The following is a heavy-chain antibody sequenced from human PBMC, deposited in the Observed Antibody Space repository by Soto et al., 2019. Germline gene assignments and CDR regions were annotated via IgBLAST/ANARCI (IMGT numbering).Heavy chain of an antibody. Sequence: GGSLRLSCAASGFTVSSNYMSWVRQAPGKGLEWVSVIYSGGSTYYADSVKGRFTVSRDNSKNTLYLQMNSLRAEDTAVYYCARGRYSSSWYSSYYYYYGMDVWGQGTTVTVSS. V-gene: IGHV3-53*01. CDR1: GFTVSSNY. CDR2: IYSGGST. CDR3: ARGRYSSSWYSSYYYYYGMDV. D-gene: IGHD6-13*01. J-gene: IGHJ6*02.